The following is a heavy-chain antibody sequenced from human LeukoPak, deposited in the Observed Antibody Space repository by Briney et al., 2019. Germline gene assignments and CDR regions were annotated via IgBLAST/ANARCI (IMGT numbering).Heavy chain of an antibody. Sequence: GGSLRLSGAASGFTFTSYAMSWVRQAPGKGLEWVSSITGSGDSTYYADSVKGRFTISRDNSKNTLYLQMNSLRAEDTAVYHCARDGGSYLQPTDYWGQGTLVTVSS. CDR1: GFTFTSYA. D-gene: IGHD1-26*01. CDR2: ITGSGDST. J-gene: IGHJ4*02. CDR3: ARDGGSYLQPTDY. V-gene: IGHV3-23*01.